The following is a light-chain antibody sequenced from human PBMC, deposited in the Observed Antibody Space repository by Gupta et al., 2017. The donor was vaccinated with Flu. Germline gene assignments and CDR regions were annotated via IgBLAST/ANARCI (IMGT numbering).Light chain of an antibody. V-gene: IGKV3-15*01. Sequence: CRADMNGYGKLAWYEQRRGQAPRLLIYGASARATGVPDRFSGSGSGTVFTLKISRVEAEDVAVYHCKQYLHTPRTFGQGTKMEIK. J-gene: IGKJ1*01. CDR2: GAS. CDR3: KQYLHTPRT. CDR1: MNGYGK.